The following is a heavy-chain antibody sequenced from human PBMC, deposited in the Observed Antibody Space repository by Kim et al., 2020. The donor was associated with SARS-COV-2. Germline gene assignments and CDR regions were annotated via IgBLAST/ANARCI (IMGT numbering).Heavy chain of an antibody. D-gene: IGHD2-2*01. CDR3: ARAQALVPAARYLTY. V-gene: IGHV4-34*01. CDR2: INHSGST. Sequence: TLSLTCAVYGGSFSDYYWSWVRQPPGKGLEWIGEINHSGSTTYNPSLKSRVTISVDTSKNQFSLKLTSVTAADTAVYYCARAQALVPAARYLTYWGQGT. CDR1: GGSFSDYY. J-gene: IGHJ4*02.